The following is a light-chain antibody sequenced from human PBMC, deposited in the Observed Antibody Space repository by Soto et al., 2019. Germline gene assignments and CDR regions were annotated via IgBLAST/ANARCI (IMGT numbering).Light chain of an antibody. J-gene: IGLJ1*01. CDR2: EVS. CDR1: SIDVGAYNY. Sequence: QSALTQPASVSGSPGQSITISCTGTSIDVGAYNYVSWYQQHPGKAPKLMIYEVSNRPSGVSNRFSGSKSGNSASLTISGLQAEDEADYYCSSYTSSSTLVFGTGTKVTVL. CDR3: SSYTSSSTLV. V-gene: IGLV2-14*01.